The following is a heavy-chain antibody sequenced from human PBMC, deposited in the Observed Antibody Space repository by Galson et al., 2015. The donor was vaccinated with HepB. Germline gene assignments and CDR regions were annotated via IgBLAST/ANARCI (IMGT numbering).Heavy chain of an antibody. D-gene: IGHD6-19*01. CDR2: ISGSGGST. CDR1: GFTFSSYA. V-gene: IGHV3-23*01. Sequence: SLRLSCAASGFTFSSYAMSWVRQAPGKGLEWVSAISGSGGSTYYADSVKGRFTISRDNSKNTLYLQMNSLRAEDTAVYHCAKGLTIAVAGTGFDYWGQGTLVTVSS. CDR3: AKGLTIAVAGTGFDY. J-gene: IGHJ4*02.